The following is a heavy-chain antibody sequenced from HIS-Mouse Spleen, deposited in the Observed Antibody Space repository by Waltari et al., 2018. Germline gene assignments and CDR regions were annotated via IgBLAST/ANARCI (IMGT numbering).Heavy chain of an antibody. CDR1: GFTVSSTY. D-gene: IGHD3-10*01. V-gene: IGHV3-53*02. CDR3: ARHYYYGSGSYYFDY. Sequence: EVQLVETGGGLIQPGGSLRLSCAASGFTVSSTYMSWVRKAPGKGLELVSVIYSGGSTYYADSVKGRFTISRDNSKNTLYLQMNSLRAEDTAVYYCARHYYYGSGSYYFDYWGQGTLVTVSS. J-gene: IGHJ4*02. CDR2: IYSGGST.